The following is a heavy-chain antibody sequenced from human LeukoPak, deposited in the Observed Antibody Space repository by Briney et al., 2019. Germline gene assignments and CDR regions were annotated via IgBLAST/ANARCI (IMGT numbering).Heavy chain of an antibody. CDR3: AKDDAWLQYGD. J-gene: IGHJ4*02. V-gene: IGHV3-21*04. CDR2: ISSSSSYI. D-gene: IGHD5-24*01. CDR1: GFTFSSYS. Sequence: GGSLRLSCAASGFTFSSYSMNWVRQAPGKGLEWVSSISSSSSYIYYADSVKGRFTISRDNAKNSLYLQMNSLRPEDTAVYYCAKDDAWLQYGDWGRGTLVPVSS.